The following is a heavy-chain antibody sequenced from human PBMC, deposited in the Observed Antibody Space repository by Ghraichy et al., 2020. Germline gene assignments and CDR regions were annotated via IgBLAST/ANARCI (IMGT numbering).Heavy chain of an antibody. J-gene: IGHJ6*04. D-gene: IGHD2-2*02. CDR3: AVPAAILGMDV. CDR1: GFTFSSYW. V-gene: IGHV3-74*01. Sequence: GGSRRLSCAASGFTFSSYWMHWVRQAPGKGLVWVSRINSDGSSTSYADSVKGRFTISRDNAKNTLYLQMNSLRAEDTAVYYCAVPAAILGMDVWGKGTTVTVSS. CDR2: INSDGSST.